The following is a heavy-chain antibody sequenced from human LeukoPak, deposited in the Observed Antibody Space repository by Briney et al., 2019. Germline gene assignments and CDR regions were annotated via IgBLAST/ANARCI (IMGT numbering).Heavy chain of an antibody. V-gene: IGHV1-18*01. Sequence: ASVKVSCKASGYTFTSYGISWVRQAPGQGLEWMGWISAYNGNTNYAQKLQGRVTMTTDTSTSTAYMELRSLRSDDTAVYYCARVYSSSWVNYYDSSDNWFDPWGQGTLVTVSS. D-gene: IGHD3-22*01. CDR2: ISAYNGNT. CDR3: ARVYSSSWVNYYDSSDNWFDP. CDR1: GYTFTSYG. J-gene: IGHJ5*02.